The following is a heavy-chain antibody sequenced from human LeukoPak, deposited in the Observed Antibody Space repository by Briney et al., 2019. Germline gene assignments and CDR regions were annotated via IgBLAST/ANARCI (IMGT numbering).Heavy chain of an antibody. V-gene: IGHV4-59*01. CDR3: ARDRQQLVRGDHFDY. CDR1: GGSITNNY. CDR2: FYYSGRN. J-gene: IGHJ4*02. Sequence: SETLSPTCTVSGGSITNNYWNWIRQSPGKGLEWIGYFYYSGRNNYNPSLKSRVTISGDTSKNQLSLKLTSVTAADTAVYYCARDRQQLVRGDHFDYWGQGTLVTVSS. D-gene: IGHD1-1*01.